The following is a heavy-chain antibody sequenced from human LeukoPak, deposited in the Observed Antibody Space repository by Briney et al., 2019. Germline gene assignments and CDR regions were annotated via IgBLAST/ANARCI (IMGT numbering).Heavy chain of an antibody. J-gene: IGHJ6*02. CDR1: GFTFSSYA. CDR3: ARAVARTKYYYYYGMDV. Sequence: GSLRLSCAASGFTFSSYAMSWVRQAPGKGLEWIGEINHSGSTNYNPSLKSRVTISVDTSKNQFSLKLSSVTAADTAVYYCARAVARTKYYYYYGMDVWGQGTTVTVSS. V-gene: IGHV4-34*01. CDR2: INHSGST. D-gene: IGHD1-1*01.